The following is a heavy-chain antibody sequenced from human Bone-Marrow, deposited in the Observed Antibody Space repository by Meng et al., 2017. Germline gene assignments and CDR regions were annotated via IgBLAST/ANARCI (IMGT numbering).Heavy chain of an antibody. V-gene: IGHV4-34*01. CDR3: ARGVVRNWNYLP. CDR1: GGSFSGYY. CDR2: INHSGSN. Sequence: QVQLQQWGAGLLKRSETVSLTCAVYGGSFSGYYWSWIRQLPGTGLEWIAEINHSGSNNYNPSLKSRVTISVDTSKNQFSLKLSSVTAADTAVYYCARGVVRNWNYLPWGQGTLVTVSS. D-gene: IGHD1-7*01. J-gene: IGHJ5*02.